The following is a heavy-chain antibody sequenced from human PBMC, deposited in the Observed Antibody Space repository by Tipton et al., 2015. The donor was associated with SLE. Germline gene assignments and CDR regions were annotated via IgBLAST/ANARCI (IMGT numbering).Heavy chain of an antibody. CDR1: GGSISSYY. Sequence: TLSLTCTVSGGSISSYYWSWIRQPPGKGLEWIGYIYYDENTNYNPSLKSRVTISGDRSKNQLSLKLTSVTAADTAVYYCTRHLDYYDSTGLDAFDIWGQGTMVTVSS. CDR2: IYYDENT. V-gene: IGHV4-59*08. J-gene: IGHJ3*02. CDR3: TRHLDYYDSTGLDAFDI. D-gene: IGHD3-22*01.